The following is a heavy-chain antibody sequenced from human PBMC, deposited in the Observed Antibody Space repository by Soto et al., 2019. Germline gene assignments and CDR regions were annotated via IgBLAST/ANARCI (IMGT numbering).Heavy chain of an antibody. D-gene: IGHD3-22*01. CDR1: GGSINSYY. V-gene: IGHV4-59*01. J-gene: IGHJ5*02. Sequence: SETLSLTCTVSGGSINSYYWSWIRQPPGKGLEWIGYIYYSGSTNYNPSLKSRVTISVDTSKNQFSLKLSSVTAADTAVYYCARYYYYDSSGYLARQNWFDPWGQGTLVTVSS. CDR3: ARYYYYDSSGYLARQNWFDP. CDR2: IYYSGST.